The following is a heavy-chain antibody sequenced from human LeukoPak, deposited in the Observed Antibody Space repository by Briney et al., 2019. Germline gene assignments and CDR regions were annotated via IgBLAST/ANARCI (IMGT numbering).Heavy chain of an antibody. V-gene: IGHV3-23*01. D-gene: IGHD2-15*01. CDR2: ISGSGTVT. CDR3: AKTSVGEGRIIGSGYFDN. CDR1: GFTFSNHA. Sequence: GGSLRLSCAASGFTFSNHAMNWVRQAPGKGLEWVSIISGSGTVTYYADSVKGRFTISRDNSKNTLYLQMNSLRAEDTGVYYCAKTSVGEGRIIGSGYFDNWGQGTLVTVSS. J-gene: IGHJ4*02.